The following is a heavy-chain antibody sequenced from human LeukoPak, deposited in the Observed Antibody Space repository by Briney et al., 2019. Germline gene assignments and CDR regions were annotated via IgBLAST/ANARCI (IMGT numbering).Heavy chain of an antibody. V-gene: IGHV4-59*01. J-gene: IGHJ4*02. CDR1: GGSISGNL. D-gene: IGHD4-17*01. CDR3: ARCRDEFGDYGFDF. CDR2: IYSSGST. Sequence: NPSETLSLTCSVSGGSISGNLWSWIRQPPGKGLEWMGYIYSSGSTKYNPSLKSRVTISVDTSKNQFSLKLSSVTAADTAVYYCARCRDEFGDYGFDFWGQGNLVTVSS.